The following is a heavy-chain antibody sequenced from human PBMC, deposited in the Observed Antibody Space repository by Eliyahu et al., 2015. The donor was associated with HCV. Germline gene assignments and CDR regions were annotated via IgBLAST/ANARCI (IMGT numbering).Heavy chain of an antibody. Sequence: EVQLLESGGGLVQPGGSLRLSCAASGFTFSIYAMSWVRQAPEKGLEWVSSISGSGTTNYADSVKGRFTISRDSSKNTLYLQMNSLRADDTALYYCTKEGVTTTPWYFDLWGRGTLVTVSS. CDR2: ISGSGTT. V-gene: IGHV3-23*01. J-gene: IGHJ2*01. CDR3: TKEGVTTTPWYFDL. CDR1: GFTFSIYA. D-gene: IGHD4-11*01.